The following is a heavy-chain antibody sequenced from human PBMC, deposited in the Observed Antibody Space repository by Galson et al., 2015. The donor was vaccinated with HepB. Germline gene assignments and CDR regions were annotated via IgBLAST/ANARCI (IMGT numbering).Heavy chain of an antibody. Sequence: QSGAEVKKPGESLKISCKGSGYSFTSYWIGWVRQMPGKGLEWMGIIYPGDSDTRYSPSFQGQVTISADKSISTAYLQWSSLKASDTAMYYCARHFHDSSGYYLPSGYYFDYWGQGTLVTVSS. CDR1: GYSFTSYW. CDR2: IYPGDSDT. CDR3: ARHFHDSSGYYLPSGYYFDY. D-gene: IGHD3-22*01. J-gene: IGHJ4*02. V-gene: IGHV5-51*01.